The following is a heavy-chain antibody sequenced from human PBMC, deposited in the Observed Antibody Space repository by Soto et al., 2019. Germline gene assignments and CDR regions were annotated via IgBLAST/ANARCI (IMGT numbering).Heavy chain of an antibody. Sequence: GASVKVSCKASGYAFTSYGINWVRRAPGQGLEWVGWMSTYNENKVYAQKLQGRVAMTMDVATSTAYLDLGPLRSDDTAVYYWANDAHEAAPSDVWGQGTMVTVSS. V-gene: IGHV1-18*01. CDR2: MSTYNENK. CDR1: GYAFTSYG. J-gene: IGHJ3*01. D-gene: IGHD2-15*01. CDR3: ANDAHEAAPSDV.